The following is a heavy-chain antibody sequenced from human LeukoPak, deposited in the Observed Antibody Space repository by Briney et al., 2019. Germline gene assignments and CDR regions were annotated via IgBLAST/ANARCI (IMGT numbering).Heavy chain of an antibody. D-gene: IGHD6-19*01. V-gene: IGHV3-74*01. CDR3: ATKQWLAPPPDS. CDR1: GFTFSKYW. J-gene: IGHJ4*02. Sequence: AGSLRLSCAASGFTFSKYWMLWIRQAPGKGLESVSRINTDGTVTTYADSVKGRFTVSRDNADNTMFLQMNSVRDEDTAVYYCATKQWLAPPPDSWGQGTPVTVSS. CDR2: INTDGTVT.